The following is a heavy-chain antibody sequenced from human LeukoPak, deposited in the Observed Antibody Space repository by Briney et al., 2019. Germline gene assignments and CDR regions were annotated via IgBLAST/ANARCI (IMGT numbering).Heavy chain of an antibody. J-gene: IGHJ4*02. CDR3: AKAPQAGYSSSWYVWRD. V-gene: IGHV3-23*01. CDR2: ISGSGGST. Sequence: HPGGSLRLSCAASGFTFSSYAMSWVRQAPGKGLERVSAISGSGGSTYYADSVKGRFTISRDNSKNTLYLQMNSLRAEDTAVYYCAKAPQAGYSSSWYVWRDWGQGTLVTVSS. CDR1: GFTFSSYA. D-gene: IGHD6-13*01.